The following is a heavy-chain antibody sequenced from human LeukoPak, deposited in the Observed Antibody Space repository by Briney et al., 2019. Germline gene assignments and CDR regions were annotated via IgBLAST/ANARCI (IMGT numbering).Heavy chain of an antibody. J-gene: IGHJ3*02. D-gene: IGHD2-2*01. CDR3: ARNVVVPAAMRAFDI. CDR1: GGSISSYY. V-gene: IGHV4-59*12. CDR2: IYYSGST. Sequence: SETLSLTCTGSGGSISSYYWSWIRQPPGKGLEWIGYIYYSGSTNYNPSLKSRVTISVDTSKNQFSLKLSSVTAADTAVYYCARNVVVPAAMRAFDIWGQGTMVTVSS.